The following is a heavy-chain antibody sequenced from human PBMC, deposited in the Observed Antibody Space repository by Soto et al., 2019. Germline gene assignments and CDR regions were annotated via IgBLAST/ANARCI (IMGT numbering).Heavy chain of an antibody. D-gene: IGHD4-17*01. CDR3: ARDDGDYFRDGYYSYYMDV. CDR2: ISSSSSYI. Sequence: EVQLVESGGGLVKPGGSLRLSCAASGFTFSSYSMNWVRQAPGKGLEWVSSISSSSSYIYYADSVKGRFTISRDNAKNSLYLLMNSLIAEYTAVYYCARDDGDYFRDGYYSYYMDVLGTGTTVTVSS. CDR1: GFTFSSYS. J-gene: IGHJ6*03. V-gene: IGHV3-21*01.